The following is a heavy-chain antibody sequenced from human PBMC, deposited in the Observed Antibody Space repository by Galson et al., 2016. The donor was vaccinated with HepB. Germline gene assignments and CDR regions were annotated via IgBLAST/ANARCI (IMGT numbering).Heavy chain of an antibody. CDR3: ARDPSYYSGMDV. J-gene: IGHJ6*02. V-gene: IGHV3-74*01. CDR2: INRDESST. Sequence: LRLSCAASGFTFSSDAMHWVRQAPGKGLVWVSRINRDESSTSYADYVKGRFTISRDNAKNTLYLQMNSLRAEDTAVYYCARDPSYYSGMDVWGQGTTVTVSS. CDR1: GFTFSSDA.